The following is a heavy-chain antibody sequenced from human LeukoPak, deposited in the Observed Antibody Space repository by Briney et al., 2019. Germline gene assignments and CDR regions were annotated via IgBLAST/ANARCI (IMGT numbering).Heavy chain of an antibody. CDR2: IYTTGST. D-gene: IGHD1-26*01. Sequence: SETLSLICTVSGGSMNNYYWSWIRQPAGKGPEWIGRIYTTGSTNYNPSLKSRVTMSVDTSKNQFSLKLSSVTAADTAVYYCARSGVAFDIWGQGTMVTVSS. CDR3: ARSGVAFDI. J-gene: IGHJ3*02. V-gene: IGHV4-4*07. CDR1: GGSMNNYY.